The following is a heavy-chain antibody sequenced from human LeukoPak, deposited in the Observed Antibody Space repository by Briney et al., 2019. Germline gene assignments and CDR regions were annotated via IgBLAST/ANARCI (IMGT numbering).Heavy chain of an antibody. CDR1: GFTFSSYV. Sequence: PGRSLRLSCAASGFTFSSYVMHWVRQAPGKGLEWVAVISYDGSNKYYADSVKGRFTISRDNSKNTLYLQMNSLRAEDTAVYYCASSQAFDYWGQGTLVTVSS. J-gene: IGHJ4*02. CDR3: ASSQAFDY. V-gene: IGHV3-30*04. CDR2: ISYDGSNK.